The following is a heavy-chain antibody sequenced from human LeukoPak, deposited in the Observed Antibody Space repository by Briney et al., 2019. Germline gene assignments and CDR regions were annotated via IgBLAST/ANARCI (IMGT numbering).Heavy chain of an antibody. CDR3: TTSYCDSSGYRA. CDR1: GFTLTNAW. CDR2: IKTKTAGGTK. Sequence: GGSLRLSCAASGFTLTNAWMSWVRQAPGKGLEWVARIKTKTAGGTKDYAATGKGRFTISRDDSKNTEYLQMNSLKTEDTAVYYCTTSYCDSSGYRAWGQGTLVTVSS. V-gene: IGHV3-15*01. D-gene: IGHD3-22*01. J-gene: IGHJ4*02.